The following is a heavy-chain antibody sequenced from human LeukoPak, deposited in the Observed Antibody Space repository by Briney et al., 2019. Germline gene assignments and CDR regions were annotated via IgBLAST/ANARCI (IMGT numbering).Heavy chain of an antibody. D-gene: IGHD3-10*01. V-gene: IGHV3-73*01. CDR3: TGNYYGSGSYADFDY. CDR2: VRSKANSYAT. Sequence: GGSLRLSCAASGFIFSGSAIHWVRQASGKGLEWVGRVRSKANSYATAYAASVKGRFTISRDDSKNTAYLQMNSLKTEDTAVYYCTGNYYGSGSYADFDYWGQGTLVTVSS. J-gene: IGHJ4*02. CDR1: GFIFSGSA.